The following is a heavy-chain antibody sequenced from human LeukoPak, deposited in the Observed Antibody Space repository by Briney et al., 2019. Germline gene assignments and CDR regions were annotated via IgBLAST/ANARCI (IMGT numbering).Heavy chain of an antibody. CDR2: IKHDGNVK. V-gene: IGHV3-7*04. CDR3: AGGVSY. Sequence: PGGSLRLSCTASGFSFSTFWMNWVRQAPGKGLEWVANIKHDGNVKYYVDPVKGRFTISRDNAMQSLYLQMNSLRAEDTAVYYCAGGVSYWGRGTLVTVSS. CDR1: GFSFSTFW. J-gene: IGHJ4*02.